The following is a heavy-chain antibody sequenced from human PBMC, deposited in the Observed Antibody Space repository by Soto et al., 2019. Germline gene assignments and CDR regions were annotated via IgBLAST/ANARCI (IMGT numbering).Heavy chain of an antibody. Sequence: QVQLVQSGAEVKKPGSSVKVSCKASGGTFSSYAISWVRQAPGQGLEWMGGIIPIFGTANYAQKFQGRVTITAAEPTSTAYMELSSLRSEDTAVYYCARALANSVRSSWSRSLYNWFDPWGQGTLVTVSS. V-gene: IGHV1-69*01. CDR2: IIPIFGTA. CDR1: GGTFSSYA. J-gene: IGHJ5*02. CDR3: ARALANSVRSSWSRSLYNWFDP. D-gene: IGHD6-13*01.